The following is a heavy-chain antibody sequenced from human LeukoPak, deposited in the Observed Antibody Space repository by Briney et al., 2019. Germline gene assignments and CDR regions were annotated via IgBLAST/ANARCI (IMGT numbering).Heavy chain of an antibody. J-gene: IGHJ6*03. CDR3: AKTSLSDPSGHYYYMDV. CDR2: ISGSGGST. CDR1: GFTFSSYA. V-gene: IGHV3-23*01. D-gene: IGHD3-3*01. Sequence: GGSLRLSCAASGFTFSSYAMSWVRQAPGKGLEWVSAISGSGGSTYYADSVKGRFTISRDNSQNTVSLQLNNLRIEDTALYYCAKTSLSDPSGHYYYMDVWGKGTTVTVSS.